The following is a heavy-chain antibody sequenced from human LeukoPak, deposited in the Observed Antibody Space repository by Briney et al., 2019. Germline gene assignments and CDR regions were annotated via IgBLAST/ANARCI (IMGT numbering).Heavy chain of an antibody. CDR2: ISSNGGST. CDR3: ARPHYYDSSGDPYYFDY. Sequence: PGGSLRLSCAASGFTFSSYAMHWVRQAPGKGLEYVSAISSNGGSTYYANSVKGRFTISRDNSKNTLYLQMGSLRAEDMAVYYCARPHYYDSSGDPYYFDYWGQGTLVTVSS. J-gene: IGHJ4*02. D-gene: IGHD3-22*01. CDR1: GFTFSSYA. V-gene: IGHV3-64*01.